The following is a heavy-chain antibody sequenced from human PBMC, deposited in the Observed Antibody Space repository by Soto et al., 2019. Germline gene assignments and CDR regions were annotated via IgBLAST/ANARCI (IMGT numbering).Heavy chain of an antibody. CDR3: VQTTGWPGFDF. J-gene: IGHJ4*02. V-gene: IGHV3-53*01. CDR1: GFAVSSKY. CDR2: IYGGGTT. Sequence: EVQLVESGGGLIQPGGSLRLSCAASGFAVSSKYMTWVRQAPGKGLEWVSVIYGGGTTYYADSVKGRFTISRDTSKNTLYRQMNSLIAEDTAVYYCVQTTGWPGFDFWGQGTLVTVSS. D-gene: IGHD6-19*01.